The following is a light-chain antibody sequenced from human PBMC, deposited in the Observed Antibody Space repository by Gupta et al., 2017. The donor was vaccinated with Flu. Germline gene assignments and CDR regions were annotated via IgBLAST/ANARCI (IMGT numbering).Light chain of an antibody. V-gene: IGKV1-39*01. CDR1: QGISSY. J-gene: IGKJ2*01. Sequence: PSSLSTSVGDRVTITCRASQGISSYLNWYQQKPGKAPKLLIYAASRLQSGVPSRFSGSGSGTDFTLTISSLQREDFATYYCQHRDSSPYTFGQGTKLEIK. CDR2: AAS. CDR3: QHRDSSPYT.